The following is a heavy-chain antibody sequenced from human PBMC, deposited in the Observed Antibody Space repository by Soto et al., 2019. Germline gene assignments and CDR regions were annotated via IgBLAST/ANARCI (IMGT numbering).Heavy chain of an antibody. Sequence: QVQLVQSGAEVKKPGASVKVSCKASGYTFTSYHITWVRQAPGQGLEWMGWISAYNGNTNYAQKLQGRVTMPTDTFTSNAYMELWSLSSVVTSVHYCARDSPPPREWGQGTLVTVSS. CDR1: GYTFTSYH. J-gene: IGHJ4*02. CDR2: ISAYNGNT. CDR3: ARDSPPPRE. V-gene: IGHV1-18*01.